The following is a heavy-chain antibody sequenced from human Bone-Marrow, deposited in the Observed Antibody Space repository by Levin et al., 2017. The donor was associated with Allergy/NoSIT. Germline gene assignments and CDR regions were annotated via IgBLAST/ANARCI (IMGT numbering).Heavy chain of an antibody. CDR2: SYYNGDT. Sequence: SQTLSLTCTVSGESISSGSYYWAWIRQPPGKGLEWIGSSYYNGDTYYNPSLKSRVTISVDRSKNQFSLKLSSVTAADTAVYYCASRRTTAVTTWGQGTLVTVSS. D-gene: IGHD4-17*01. CDR1: GESISSGSYY. J-gene: IGHJ5*02. V-gene: IGHV4-39*07. CDR3: ASRRTTAVTT.